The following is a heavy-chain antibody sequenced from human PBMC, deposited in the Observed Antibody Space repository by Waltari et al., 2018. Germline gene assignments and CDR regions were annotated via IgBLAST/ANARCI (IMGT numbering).Heavy chain of an antibody. Sequence: EEHLLESGGGLAQPGGSLRLSCAASGFNFISYAMSWVRQAPGEGREWVSGISDSGVITKYADAVKGRFTVSRDNSKNTVFLHLNSLRAEDTAIYYCARHLYSIDYLELAKWGQGTLVTVSS. D-gene: IGHD3-22*01. CDR2: ISDSGVIT. CDR1: GFNFISYA. J-gene: IGHJ4*02. V-gene: IGHV3-23*01. CDR3: ARHLYSIDYLELAK.